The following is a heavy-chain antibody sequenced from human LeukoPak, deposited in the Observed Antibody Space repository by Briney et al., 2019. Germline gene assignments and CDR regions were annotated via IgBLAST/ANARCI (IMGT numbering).Heavy chain of an antibody. Sequence: SETLSLTCTVSGYSISSGYYWGWIRQPPGKGLEWIGSIYYSGSTYYNPSLKSRVTISVDTSKNQFSPKLSSVTAADTAVYYCARTPGSYYYYYYMDVWGKGTTVTVSS. V-gene: IGHV4-38-2*02. D-gene: IGHD1-26*01. J-gene: IGHJ6*03. CDR1: GYSISSGYY. CDR3: ARTPGSYYYYYYMDV. CDR2: IYYSGST.